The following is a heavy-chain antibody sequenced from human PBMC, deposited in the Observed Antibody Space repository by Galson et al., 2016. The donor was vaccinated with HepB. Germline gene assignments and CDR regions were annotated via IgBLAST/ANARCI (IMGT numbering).Heavy chain of an antibody. CDR3: AKDGDFLWETYRCEGYFDY. D-gene: IGHD3-16*02. CDR2: ISWNSGSI. CDR1: GFTFDDYT. Sequence: SLRLSCAASGFTFDDYTMHWVRQAPGKGLEWVSGISWNSGSIGYADSVKGRFTIPRDNAKNSLFLQMNSLRAEDTALYYCAKDGDFLWETYRCEGYFDYWGQGTLVTVSS. V-gene: IGHV3-9*01. J-gene: IGHJ4*02.